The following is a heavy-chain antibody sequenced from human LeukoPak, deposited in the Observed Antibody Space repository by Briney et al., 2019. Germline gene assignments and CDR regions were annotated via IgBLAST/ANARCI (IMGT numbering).Heavy chain of an antibody. J-gene: IGHJ4*02. Sequence: GGSLRLSCTASGFNFGDYTMSWFRQAPGKGLEWVSAISGSGGSTYYADSVKGRFTISRDNSKNTPYLQMNSLRAEDTAVYYCAKGDYSNYERFDYWGQGTLVTVSS. V-gene: IGHV3-23*01. CDR2: ISGSGGST. CDR3: AKGDYSNYERFDY. CDR1: GFNFGDYT. D-gene: IGHD4-11*01.